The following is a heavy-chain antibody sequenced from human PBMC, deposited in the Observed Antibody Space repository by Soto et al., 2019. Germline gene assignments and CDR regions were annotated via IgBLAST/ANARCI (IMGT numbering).Heavy chain of an antibody. CDR2: ISPDGRGT. CDR3: AKDPSTGPADY. D-gene: IGHD3-9*01. V-gene: IGHV3-23*01. CDR1: DFTFSFGSYG. J-gene: IGHJ4*02. Sequence: GGSLRLSCAASDFTFSFGSYGMNWVRQAPGKGLEWVATISPDGRGTHYADSVKGRFTISRDNSKSTLSLQMDGLRAEDTAVYYCAKDPSTGPADYWGQGTLVTVSS.